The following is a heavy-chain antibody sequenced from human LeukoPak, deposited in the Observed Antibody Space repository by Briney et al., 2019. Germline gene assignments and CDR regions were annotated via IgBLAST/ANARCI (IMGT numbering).Heavy chain of an antibody. Sequence: ASVKVSCKASGYTFTSYGINWVRQAPGQGLEWMGWISAYNGNTNYAQKLQGRVTMTTDTSTSTAYMELRSLRSDDTAVYYCARDGYRLSGYFYYMDVWGKGTTVTVSS. V-gene: IGHV1-18*01. CDR1: GYTFTSYG. D-gene: IGHD2-2*03. CDR3: ARDGYRLSGYFYYMDV. J-gene: IGHJ6*03. CDR2: ISAYNGNT.